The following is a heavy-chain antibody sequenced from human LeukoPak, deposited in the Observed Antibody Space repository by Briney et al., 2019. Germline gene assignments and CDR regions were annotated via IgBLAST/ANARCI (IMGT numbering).Heavy chain of an antibody. J-gene: IGHJ4*02. CDR2: INPTGGST. CDR3: ARTAARRFDY. D-gene: IGHD6-6*01. V-gene: IGHV1-46*01. CDR1: GYTFPSYF. Sequence: ASVKVSCKASGYTFPSYFMHWVRQAPGQRLEWMGIINPTGGSTTYAQKFQGRVTMTRDTSTSTVYMELSSLRSDDTAVYYCARTAARRFDYWGRGTLVTVSS.